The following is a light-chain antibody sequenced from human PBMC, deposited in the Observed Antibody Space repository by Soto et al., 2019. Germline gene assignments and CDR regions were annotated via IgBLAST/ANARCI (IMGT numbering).Light chain of an antibody. J-gene: IGLJ3*02. Sequence: QSALTQPASVSGSPGQSIAISCTGTSSDVGKYSYVSWFQQYPGNAPKLMIYEVNNRPSGVSNRFSGSKSGNTASLTISGLQGEDEADYYCSSFTTSSTWVFGGGTKLTVL. CDR3: SSFTTSSTWV. CDR1: SSDVGKYSY. V-gene: IGLV2-14*01. CDR2: EVN.